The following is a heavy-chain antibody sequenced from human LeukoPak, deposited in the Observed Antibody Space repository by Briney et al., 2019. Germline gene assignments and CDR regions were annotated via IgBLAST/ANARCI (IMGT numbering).Heavy chain of an antibody. CDR2: INHSGST. V-gene: IGHV4-34*01. CDR1: GGSFSGYY. D-gene: IGHD3-3*01. CDR3: ARVSLPFGVVIAYYFDY. J-gene: IGHJ4*02. Sequence: SETLSLTCAVYGGSFSGYYWSWIRQPPGEGLEWIGEINHSGSTNYNPSLKSRVTISVDTSKNQFSLKLSSVTAADTAVYYCARVSLPFGVVIAYYFDYWGQGTLVTVSS.